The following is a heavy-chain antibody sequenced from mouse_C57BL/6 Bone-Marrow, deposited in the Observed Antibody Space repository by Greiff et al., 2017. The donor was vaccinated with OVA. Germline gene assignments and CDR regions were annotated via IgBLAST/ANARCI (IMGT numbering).Heavy chain of an antibody. D-gene: IGHD1-1*02. J-gene: IGHJ2*01. CDR3: ARRGSDAFDY. V-gene: IGHV1-59*01. Sequence: QVQLQQPGAELVRPGTSVKLSCKASGYTFTSYWMHWVKQRPGQGLEWIGVIDPSDSYPNYNQKFKGKATLTVDKSSSTAYMQLSSLTSEDSAVYDCARRGSDAFDYWGQGTTLTVSS. CDR1: GYTFTSYW. CDR2: IDPSDSYP.